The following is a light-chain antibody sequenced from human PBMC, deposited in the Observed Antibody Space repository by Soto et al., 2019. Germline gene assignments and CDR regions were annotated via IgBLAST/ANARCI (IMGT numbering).Light chain of an antibody. CDR2: AAS. Sequence: DIQMTQSPSSLSASLADRVTITCRASQSISNFLNWVQHKPGNAPKVLISAASTLQSGVPPRFSGSESGTDFTLTISSLQPEDSASYYCQQYYNSVLTFGGGTKVEIK. CDR3: QQYYNSVLT. V-gene: IGKV1-39*01. CDR1: QSISNF. J-gene: IGKJ4*01.